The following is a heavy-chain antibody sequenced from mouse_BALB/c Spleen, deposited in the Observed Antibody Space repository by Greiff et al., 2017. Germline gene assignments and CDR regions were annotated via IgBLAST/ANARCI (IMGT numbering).Heavy chain of an antibody. D-gene: IGHD1-1*01. V-gene: IGHV1-14*01. CDR1: GYTFTSYV. CDR2: INPYNDGT. Sequence: VQLKESGPELVKPGASVKMSCKASGYTFTSYVMHWVKQKPGQGLEWIGYINPYNDGTKYNEKFKGKATLTSDKSSSTAYMELSSLTSEDSAVYYCAGAHGSSSYYYAMDYWGQGTSVTVSS. CDR3: AGAHGSSSYYYAMDY. J-gene: IGHJ4*01.